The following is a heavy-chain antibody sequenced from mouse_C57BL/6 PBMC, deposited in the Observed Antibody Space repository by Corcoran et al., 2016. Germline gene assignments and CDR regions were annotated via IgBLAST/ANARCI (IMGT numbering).Heavy chain of an antibody. D-gene: IGHD1-1*01. CDR1: GYTFTDYY. Sequence: QVQLKQSGAELVRPGASVKLSCKASGYTFTDYYINWVKQRPGQGLEWIARIYPGSGNTYYNEKFKGKATLTAEKSSSTAYMQLSSLTSEDSAVYYCARRVYYGSYFDYWGQGTTLTVSS. CDR2: IYPGSGNT. CDR3: ARRVYYGSYFDY. V-gene: IGHV1-76*01. J-gene: IGHJ2*01.